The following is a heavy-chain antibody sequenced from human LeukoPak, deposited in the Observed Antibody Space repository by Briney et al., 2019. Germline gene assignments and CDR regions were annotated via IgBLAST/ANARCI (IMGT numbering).Heavy chain of an antibody. J-gene: IGHJ2*01. CDR1: GVSISSYY. V-gene: IGHV4-59*01. CDR2: IYYSGST. Sequence: PSETLSLTCTVSGVSISSYYWSWIRQPPGKGLEWIGYIYYSGSTNYNPSLKSRVTISVDTSKNQFSLKLSSVTAADTAVYYCARDDSDWYFDLWGRGTLVTVSS. D-gene: IGHD5-18*01. CDR3: ARDDSDWYFDL.